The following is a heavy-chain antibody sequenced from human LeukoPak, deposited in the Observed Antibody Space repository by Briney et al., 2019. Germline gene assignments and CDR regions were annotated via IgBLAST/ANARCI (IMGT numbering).Heavy chain of an antibody. CDR2: ISYDGSNK. D-gene: IGHD1-1*01. V-gene: IGHV3-30*18. CDR1: GFTFRNYG. Sequence: GGSLRLSCAASGFTFRNYGMHWVRQAPGKGLEWVSIISYDGSNKYYADSVKGRFTISRDNSKNTVYLQMNSLRAEDTAVYYCAKDLTTGTLSFDYWGQGTLVTVSS. CDR3: AKDLTTGTLSFDY. J-gene: IGHJ4*02.